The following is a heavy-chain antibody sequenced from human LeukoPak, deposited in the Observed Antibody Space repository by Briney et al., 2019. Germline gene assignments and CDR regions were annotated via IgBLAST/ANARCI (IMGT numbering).Heavy chain of an antibody. V-gene: IGHV4-34*01. Sequence: SETLSLTCAVYGGSFSGYYWSWIRQPPGKGLEWIGEINHSGSTNYNPSLKSRVTISVDTSKNQFSLKLSSVTAADTAVYYCARGRDCSSTSCDFDYWGQGTLVTVPS. CDR3: ARGRDCSSTSCDFDY. CDR1: GGSFSGYY. CDR2: INHSGST. J-gene: IGHJ4*02. D-gene: IGHD2-2*01.